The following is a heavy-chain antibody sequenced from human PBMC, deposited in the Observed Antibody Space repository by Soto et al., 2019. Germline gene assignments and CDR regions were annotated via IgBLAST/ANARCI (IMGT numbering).Heavy chain of an antibody. V-gene: IGHV1-69*01. J-gene: IGHJ4*02. CDR2: IIPIFGTA. CDR3: ARVALPMVRGVTVHFDY. Sequence: QVQLVQSGAEVKKPGSSVKVSCKASGGTFSSYAISWVRQAPGQGLEWMGGIIPIFGTANYAQKFQGRVTIIADESTSTAYMELSSLRAEDPAVYYCARVALPMVRGVTVHFDYWGQGTLVTVSS. CDR1: GGTFSSYA. D-gene: IGHD3-10*01.